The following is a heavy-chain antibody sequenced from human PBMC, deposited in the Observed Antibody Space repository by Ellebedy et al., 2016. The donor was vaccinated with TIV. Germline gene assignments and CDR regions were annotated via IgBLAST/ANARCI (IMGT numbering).Heavy chain of an antibody. J-gene: IGHJ4*02. CDR2: ISAYNGNT. D-gene: IGHD5-24*01. CDR1: GYTFTSYG. Sequence: ASVKVSXKASGYTFTSYGISWVRQAPGQGLEWMGWISAYNGNTNYAQKLQGRVTMTTDTSTSTAYMELRSLRSDDTAVYYCARAVEMATIADYWGQGTLVTVSS. V-gene: IGHV1-18*01. CDR3: ARAVEMATIADY.